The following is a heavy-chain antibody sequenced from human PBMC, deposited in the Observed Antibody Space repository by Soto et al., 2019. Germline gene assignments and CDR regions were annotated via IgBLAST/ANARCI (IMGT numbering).Heavy chain of an antibody. D-gene: IGHD6-13*01. CDR1: GGSFSGYY. J-gene: IGHJ4*02. CDR3: AAGEASSRNLAPYYLDF. CDR2: INHSGSI. Sequence: NPSETLSLTCAVYGGSFSGYYWGWIRQPPGKGLEWIGEINHSGSINYNPSLKSRVTISEDTSKNQFSLKLLSVTTADTAVYFCAAGEASSRNLAPYYLDFWGQGTLFTVSS. V-gene: IGHV4-34*01.